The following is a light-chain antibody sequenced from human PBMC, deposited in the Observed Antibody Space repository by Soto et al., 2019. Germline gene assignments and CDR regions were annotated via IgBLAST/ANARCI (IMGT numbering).Light chain of an antibody. V-gene: IGKV3-15*01. J-gene: IGKJ4*01. Sequence: EVVMTQSPATLSVSPGARATLSCRASQSVRSHLAWYQQKPGQAPSLLIFGASTRATGVPARFSGSESGTEFTLTISSLQSEDVAVYFCQQYNDWPRTFGGGTKVEIK. CDR3: QQYNDWPRT. CDR1: QSVRSH. CDR2: GAS.